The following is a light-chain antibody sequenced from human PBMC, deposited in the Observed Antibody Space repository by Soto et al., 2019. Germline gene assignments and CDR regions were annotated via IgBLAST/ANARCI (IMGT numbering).Light chain of an antibody. V-gene: IGLV2-14*01. CDR2: EVS. CDR3: SSYTSSSTWG. CDR1: RSDVGYYNY. Sequence: QSALTQPASVSGSPGQSITISCTGTRSDVGYYNYVSWYQQHPGKVPKRMIYEVSNRPSGVSNRLSGSKSGNTASLTISGLQAEDEADYYCSSYTSSSTWGFGGGTKRTVL. J-gene: IGLJ3*02.